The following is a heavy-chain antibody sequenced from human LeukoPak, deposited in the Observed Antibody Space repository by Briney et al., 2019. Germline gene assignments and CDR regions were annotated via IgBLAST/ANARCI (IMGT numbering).Heavy chain of an antibody. CDR1: GYTLTELS. D-gene: IGHD1-26*01. Sequence: ASVKVSCKVSGYTLTELSMHWVRQAPGKGLEWMGGSDPEDGETIYAQKFQGRVTMTEDTSTDTAYMELSSLRSEDTAVYYCATGVGSGSYDFDYWGQGTLVTVSS. V-gene: IGHV1-24*01. CDR3: ATGVGSGSYDFDY. CDR2: SDPEDGET. J-gene: IGHJ4*02.